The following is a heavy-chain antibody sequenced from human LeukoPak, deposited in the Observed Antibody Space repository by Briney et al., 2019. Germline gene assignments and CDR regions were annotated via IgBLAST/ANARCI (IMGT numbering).Heavy chain of an antibody. CDR3: AREPRTLLWFGELFNFDY. V-gene: IGHV1-46*01. CDR2: INPSGGST. Sequence: ASVKVSCKASGYTFTSYYMHWVRQAPGQGLEWMGIINPSGGSTSYAQKFQGRVTKTRDTSTSTVYMELSSLRSEDTAVYYCAREPRTLLWFGELFNFDYWGQGTLVTVSS. J-gene: IGHJ4*02. D-gene: IGHD3-10*01. CDR1: GYTFTSYY.